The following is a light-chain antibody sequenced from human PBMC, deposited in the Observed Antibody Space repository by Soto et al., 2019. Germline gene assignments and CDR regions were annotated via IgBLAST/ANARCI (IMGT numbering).Light chain of an antibody. CDR3: QMYSKVPYT. CDR1: QSIGNY. J-gene: IGKJ2*01. V-gene: IGKV1-27*01. Sequence: DIQMTQSPSSLSSSVGDRVTLTCRASQSIGNYLAWYQQKPGEALKLLIYDAFTVQSGVPSRFSGSGSGTDFALTIHSLQPEDVATYYSQMYSKVPYTFGPGTKVEIK. CDR2: DAF.